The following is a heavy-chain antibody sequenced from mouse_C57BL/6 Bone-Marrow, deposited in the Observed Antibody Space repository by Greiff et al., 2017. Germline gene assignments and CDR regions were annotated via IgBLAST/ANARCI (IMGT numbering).Heavy chain of an antibody. CDR1: GFNITDYY. D-gene: IGHD3-1*01. CDR3: STSGFFFAY. J-gene: IGHJ3*01. Sequence: EVQLQQSGAELVRPGASVKLSCTASGFNITDYYMHWVKQRPEQGLEWIGWIDPENGDTEYASKFQGKATITADTSSNTAYLQLSRLTSEDTAVYYCSTSGFFFAYWGQGTLVTVSA. V-gene: IGHV14-4*01. CDR2: IDPENGDT.